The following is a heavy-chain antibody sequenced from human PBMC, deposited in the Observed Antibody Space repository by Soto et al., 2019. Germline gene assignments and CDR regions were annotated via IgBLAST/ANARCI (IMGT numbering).Heavy chain of an antibody. CDR2: IYYSGNT. J-gene: IGHJ4*02. CDR1: GGSLSSGNYY. V-gene: IGHV4-31*03. D-gene: IGHD6-6*01. CDR3: ASYGQLVQSFDY. Sequence: SETLSLTCTVSGGSLSSGNYYWSWIRQHPGKGLEWIGCIYYSGNTYYNPSLKSRVTISVDTSKNQFSLKLNSVTAADTAVYFCASYGQLVQSFDYWGQGTLVTVSS.